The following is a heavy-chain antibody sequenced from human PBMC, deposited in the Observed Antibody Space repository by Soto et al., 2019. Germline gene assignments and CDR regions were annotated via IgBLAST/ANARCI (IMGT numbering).Heavy chain of an antibody. CDR2: IYTGGTT. Sequence: EVQLVEAGGGLIQPGGSLRLSCVVSGFTVSSSNYMSWVRQAPGKGLEWVSVIYTGGTTYYADSVKGRFTISRDNSKNTLYLQMNSLGAEDTAVYYCHGYGYWGQGTLVTVSS. D-gene: IGHD5-12*01. J-gene: IGHJ4*02. CDR3: HGYGY. CDR1: GFTVSSSNY. V-gene: IGHV3-53*01.